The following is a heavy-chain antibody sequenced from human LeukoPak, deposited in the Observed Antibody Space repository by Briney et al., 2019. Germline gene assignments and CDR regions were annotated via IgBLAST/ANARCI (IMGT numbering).Heavy chain of an antibody. CDR3: ARERGDIVAF. V-gene: IGHV3-30-3*01. J-gene: IGHJ6*02. CDR2: ISYDGSNK. Sequence: HSGGSLRLSCAASGFTFSSYAMHWVRQAPGKGLEWVAVISYDGSNKYYADSVKGRFTISRDNSKNTLYLQMNSLRAEDTAVYCARERGDIVAFWGQGTTVTVSS. D-gene: IGHD2-15*01. CDR1: GFTFSSYA.